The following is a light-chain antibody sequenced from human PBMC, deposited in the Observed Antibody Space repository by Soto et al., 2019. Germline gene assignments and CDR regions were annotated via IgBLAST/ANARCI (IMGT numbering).Light chain of an antibody. J-gene: IGKJ4*01. CDR1: QSVSSTY. CDR2: GAF. CDR3: QQYGSSPPKLT. Sequence: EIVLTQSPGTLSLSPGERATLSCRASQSVSSTYLIWYQQKPGQAPRLLIYGAFSRATGIPDRFSGSGSGTDFTLTISRLEPEDFAVYYCQQYGSSPPKLTFGGGTKVDI. V-gene: IGKV3-20*01.